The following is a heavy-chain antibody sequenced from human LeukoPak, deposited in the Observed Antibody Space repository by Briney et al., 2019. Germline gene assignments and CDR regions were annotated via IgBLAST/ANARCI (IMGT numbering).Heavy chain of an antibody. CDR2: INPNSGGT. V-gene: IGHV1-2*02. CDR3: ARDHCSSTSCYDY. D-gene: IGHD2-2*01. J-gene: IGHJ4*02. Sequence: ASVKVSCKASGYTFTGYYMHWVRQAPGQGLEWMGWINPNSGGTNYAQKFQGRVTMTRDTSISTAYMELSRLRSDDTAVYYCARDHCSSTSCYDYWGQGTLATVSS. CDR1: GYTFTGYY.